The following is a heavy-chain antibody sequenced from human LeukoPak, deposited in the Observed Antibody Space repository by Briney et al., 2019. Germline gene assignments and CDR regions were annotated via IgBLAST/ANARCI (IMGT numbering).Heavy chain of an antibody. V-gene: IGHV3-23*01. CDR3: AKSVGLWFGNFDY. CDR2: ISGSGGST. Sequence: GGSLRLSCAASGFTFSSYGMHWVRQAPGRGLEWVSAISGSGGSTYYADSVEGRFTISRDNSKNTLYLQMNSLRAEDTAVYYCAKSVGLWFGNFDYWGQGTLVTVSS. J-gene: IGHJ4*02. CDR1: GFTFSSYG. D-gene: IGHD3-10*01.